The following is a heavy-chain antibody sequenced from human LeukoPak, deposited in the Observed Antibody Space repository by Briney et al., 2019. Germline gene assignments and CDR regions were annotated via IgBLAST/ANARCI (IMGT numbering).Heavy chain of an antibody. D-gene: IGHD5-12*01. CDR3: ARLSGYAVES. V-gene: IGHV3-11*01. CDR1: GFTFSDSF. CDR2: ISGSGSTI. Sequence: GGSLRLSCAASGFTFSDSFMSWIRQAPGKGLEWASYISGSGSTIYYPDSVKGRFTISGDNAKKSLYLQMNSLRPEDTAVYYCARLSGYAVESWGQGTLVTVSS. J-gene: IGHJ4*02.